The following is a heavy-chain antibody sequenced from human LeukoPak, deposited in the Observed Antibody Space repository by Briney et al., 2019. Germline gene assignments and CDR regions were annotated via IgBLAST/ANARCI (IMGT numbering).Heavy chain of an antibody. Sequence: PGGSLRLSCAASGFTFRNYAMTWVRQAPGKGLAWVSGISGSGGTTYYADSVKGRFTISRDNAKNSLYLQMNSLRAEDTALYYCAKAVAGTKRSSIWYYGMDVWGQGTTVTVSS. CDR2: ISGSGGTT. CDR3: AKAVAGTKRSSIWYYGMDV. D-gene: IGHD6-19*01. V-gene: IGHV3-23*01. CDR1: GFTFRNYA. J-gene: IGHJ6*02.